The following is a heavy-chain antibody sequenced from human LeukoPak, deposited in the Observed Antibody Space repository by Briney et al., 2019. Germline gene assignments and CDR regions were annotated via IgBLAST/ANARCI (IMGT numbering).Heavy chain of an antibody. D-gene: IGHD6-13*01. J-gene: IGHJ4*02. V-gene: IGHV4-31*03. CDR3: ARGQLDYYFDY. Sequence: SETLSLTCTVSGGSISSGGYYWSWIRQHPGKGLEWIGYIYYSGSAYYNPSLKSRVTISVDTSKNQFSLKLSSVTAADTAVYYCARGQLDYYFDYWGQGTLVTVSS. CDR1: GGSISSGGYY. CDR2: IYYSGSA.